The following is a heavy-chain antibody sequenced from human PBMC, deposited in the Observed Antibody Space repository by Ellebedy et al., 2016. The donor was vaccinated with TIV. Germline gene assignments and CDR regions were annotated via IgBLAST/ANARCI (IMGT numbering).Heavy chain of an antibody. CDR1: GGSISSYY. J-gene: IGHJ4*02. D-gene: IGHD2-8*01. CDR2: IYYSGST. CDR3: ARVVPRGYCTNGVCYKRLRSSWYFDY. V-gene: IGHV4-59*01. Sequence: MPSETLSLTCTVSGGSISSYYWSWIRQPPGKGLEWIGYIYYSGSTNYNPSLKSRVTISVDTSKNQFSLKLSSVTAADTAVYYCARVVPRGYCTNGVCYKRLRSSWYFDYWGQGTLVTVSS.